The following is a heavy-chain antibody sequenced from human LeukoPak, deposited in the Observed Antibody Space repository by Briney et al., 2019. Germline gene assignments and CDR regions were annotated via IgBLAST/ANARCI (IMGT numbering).Heavy chain of an antibody. Sequence: SETLSLTCTVSGDSITNYNYHWGWIRQPPGKGLEWIGRLYNTGSTDNTDSNPSLQSRVTISADTSMNQFSLRLTSVTAADTAVYYCARDFGAGSYRYGMDVWGQGTTVTVSS. V-gene: IGHV4-39*07. CDR3: ARDFGAGSYRYGMDV. D-gene: IGHD3-10*01. CDR2: LYNTGSTDNT. CDR1: GDSITNYNYH. J-gene: IGHJ6*02.